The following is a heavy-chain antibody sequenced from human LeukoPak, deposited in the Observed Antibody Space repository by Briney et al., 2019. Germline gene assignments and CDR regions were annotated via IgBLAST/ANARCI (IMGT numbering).Heavy chain of an antibody. CDR1: GGSIRSRNYY. D-gene: IGHD2/OR15-2a*01. CDR2: FYDSGST. CDR3: ARTGGVSTVEEGPEYHFDY. J-gene: IGHJ4*02. Sequence: PSETLSLTCTVSGGSIRSRNYYWDWIRQPPGKGLEWIGNFYDSGSTYYNPSLKSRVTISGDTSKNQFSLKLTSVTAADTAVYYCARTGGVSTVEEGPEYHFDYWGRGTLVTVSS. V-gene: IGHV4-39*01.